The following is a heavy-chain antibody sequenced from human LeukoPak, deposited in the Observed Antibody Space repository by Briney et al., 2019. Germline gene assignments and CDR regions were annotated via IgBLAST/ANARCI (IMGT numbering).Heavy chain of an antibody. CDR1: GFTFSSYA. V-gene: IGHV3-30*18. Sequence: GGSLRLSCAASGFTFSSYAMIWVRQAPGKGLEWVAVISYDGSNKYYVDSVKGRFTISRDNSKNTLYLQMNSLRAEDTAVYYCAKYIGIGARQYYYYMDVWGKGTTVTVSS. CDR2: ISYDGSNK. CDR3: AKYIGIGARQYYYYMDV. J-gene: IGHJ6*03. D-gene: IGHD6-6*01.